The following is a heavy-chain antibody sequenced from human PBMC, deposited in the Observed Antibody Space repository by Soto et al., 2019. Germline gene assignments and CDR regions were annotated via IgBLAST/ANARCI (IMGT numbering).Heavy chain of an antibody. J-gene: IGHJ4*02. V-gene: IGHV2-5*01. D-gene: IGHD3-10*01. CDR1: NFLLSVRAEG. Sequence: ARLVNPTHTVQHSSAFCNFLLSVRAEGFGWIRQRPAKALEWLALIYSHDDKRYSPSPKSKLTITTDTSQYPVVMTTHTMDTRDTAAYYCAQSRGGYRLVLEYWAQGVLVPVAS. CDR2: IYSHDDK. CDR3: AQSRGGYRLVLEY.